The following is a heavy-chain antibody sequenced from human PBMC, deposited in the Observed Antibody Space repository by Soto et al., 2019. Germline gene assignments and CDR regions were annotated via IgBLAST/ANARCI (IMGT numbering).Heavy chain of an antibody. CDR3: AGGPGVARNY. V-gene: IGHV4-30-2*01. J-gene: IGHJ4*02. CDR2: IYHSGST. CDR1: GGSISSGGYS. Sequence: QLQLQESGSGLVKPSQTLSLTCAVSGGSISSGGYSWSWIRQPPGKGLEWIGYIYHSGSTYYNPSLRRRATIPVDRSKNQSSPKLRSVTAADTAVYYCAGGPGVARNYWGQGTLVTVSS. D-gene: IGHD5-12*01.